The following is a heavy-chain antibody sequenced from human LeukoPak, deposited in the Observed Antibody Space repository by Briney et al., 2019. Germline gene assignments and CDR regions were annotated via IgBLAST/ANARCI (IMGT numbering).Heavy chain of an antibody. V-gene: IGHV3-74*01. CDR3: ARGPSRFLEWFPGDYFDY. J-gene: IGHJ4*02. CDR2: INSDGSST. Sequence: GGSLRLSCAASGFTFSSYWMHWVRQAPGKGLVWVSRINSDGSSTSYTDSVKGRFTISRDNAKNTLYLQMNSLRAEDTAVYYCARGPSRFLEWFPGDYFDYWGQGILVTVSS. CDR1: GFTFSSYW. D-gene: IGHD3-3*01.